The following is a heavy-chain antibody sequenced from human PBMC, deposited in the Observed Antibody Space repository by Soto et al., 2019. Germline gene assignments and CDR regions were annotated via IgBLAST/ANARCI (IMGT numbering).Heavy chain of an antibody. CDR1: GFTFSSYA. D-gene: IGHD3-10*01. Sequence: QVQLVESGGGVVQPGRSLRLSCAASGFTFSSYAMHWVRQAPGKGLEWVAVISYDGSNKYYADSVKGRFTISRDNSKNTLYLQMNSLRAEDTAVYYCARTYYYGLGPFSWGQGTMVTVSS. CDR3: ARTYYYGLGPFS. CDR2: ISYDGSNK. V-gene: IGHV3-30-3*01. J-gene: IGHJ3*01.